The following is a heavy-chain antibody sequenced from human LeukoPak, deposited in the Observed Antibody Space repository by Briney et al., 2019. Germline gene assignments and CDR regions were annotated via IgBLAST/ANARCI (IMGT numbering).Heavy chain of an antibody. J-gene: IGHJ4*02. Sequence: GGSLRLSCAASGYTFSSYGRHWVRQAPGKGLEWVAFISYDGSNKYYADSVSGLFTISRDNSKNTLYLQMNSLRAEDTAVYYCAKWGVVGAIMPLYYFAYWGQGTLVTVSS. CDR1: GYTFSSYG. V-gene: IGHV3-30*18. D-gene: IGHD1-26*01. CDR2: ISYDGSNK. CDR3: AKWGVVGAIMPLYYFAY.